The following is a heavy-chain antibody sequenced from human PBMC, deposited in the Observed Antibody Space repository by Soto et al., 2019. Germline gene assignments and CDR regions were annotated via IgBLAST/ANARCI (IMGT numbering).Heavy chain of an antibody. CDR1: GFTFSSYA. D-gene: IGHD4-17*01. V-gene: IGHV3-23*01. Sequence: EVQLLESGGGLVQPGGSLRLSCAASGFTFSSYAMSWVRQSPGKGLEWVSAISGSGGSTYYADSVKGRFTISRDNSKNALYLQMNSLRAEDTAVYYWAKDHFYGDDVGEYYFDYWGQGTLVTVSS. J-gene: IGHJ4*02. CDR2: ISGSGGST. CDR3: AKDHFYGDDVGEYYFDY.